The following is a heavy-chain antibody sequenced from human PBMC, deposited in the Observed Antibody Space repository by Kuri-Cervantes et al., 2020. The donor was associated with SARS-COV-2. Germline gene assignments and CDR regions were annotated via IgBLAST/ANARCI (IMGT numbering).Heavy chain of an antibody. Sequence: ASVKVSCKASGYTFTGYYMHWVRQAPGQGLEWMGWINPNSGGTNYAQKFQGWVTMTRDTSTSTAYMELRSLRSDDTAVYYCARDNMAAAGQTDDWGQGTLVTVSS. CDR1: GYTFTGYY. V-gene: IGHV1-2*04. J-gene: IGHJ4*02. CDR3: ARDNMAAAGQTDD. CDR2: INPNSGGT. D-gene: IGHD6-13*01.